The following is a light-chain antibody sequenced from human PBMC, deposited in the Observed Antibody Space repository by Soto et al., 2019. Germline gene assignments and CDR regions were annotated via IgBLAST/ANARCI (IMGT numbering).Light chain of an antibody. Sequence: NFMLTQPHSVSESPGKTVTISCTRSSGSIGSSYVQWYQQRPGSSPTTVIFEDNQRPTGVPVRFSGSIDSSSNSASLVISGLRTEEEADYYCQSYDTSNPLVFGGGTKLTVL. CDR2: EDN. J-gene: IGLJ3*02. CDR1: SGSIGSSY. CDR3: QSYDTSNPLV. V-gene: IGLV6-57*01.